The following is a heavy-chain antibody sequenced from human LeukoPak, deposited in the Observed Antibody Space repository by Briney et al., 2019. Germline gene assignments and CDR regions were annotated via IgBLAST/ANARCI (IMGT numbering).Heavy chain of an antibody. V-gene: IGHV3-23*01. Sequence: GGSLRLSCAASGFTFSSYAMNWVRQAPGMGLDWVSTVNGNGGSTYYADSVKGRFTISRDNSKNTLYLQMNSLRAEDTAVYYCARTMTVSYYFDYWGQGTLVTVSS. CDR1: GFTFSSYA. D-gene: IGHD3-22*01. J-gene: IGHJ4*02. CDR3: ARTMTVSYYFDY. CDR2: VNGNGGST.